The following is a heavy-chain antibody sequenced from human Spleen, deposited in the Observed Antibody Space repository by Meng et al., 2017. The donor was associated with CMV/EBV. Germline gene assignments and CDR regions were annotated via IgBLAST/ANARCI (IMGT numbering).Heavy chain of an antibody. V-gene: IGHV3-11*06. J-gene: IGHJ4*02. CDR3: ARDSPLSAADY. Sequence: QVQLVESGGGLVKPGGSLRLSCAASGFTFSDYYMSWIRQAPGKGLEWVSYISSSSSYTNYADSVKGRFTISRDNAKNSLYLQMNSLRAEDTAVYYCARDSPLSAADYWGQGTLVTVSS. CDR2: ISSSSSYT. CDR1: GFTFSDYY.